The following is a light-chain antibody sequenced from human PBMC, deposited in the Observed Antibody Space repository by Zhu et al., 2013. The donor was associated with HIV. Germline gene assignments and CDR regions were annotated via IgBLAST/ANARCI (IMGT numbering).Light chain of an antibody. V-gene: IGLV2-14*01. J-gene: IGLJ1*01. CDR1: SSDVGGHNY. Sequence: QSALTQPASVSGSPGQSITISCTGTSSDVGGHNYVSWYQQYPGKAPKLIIYEVTNRPSGVSNRFSGSKSGNTASLTISGLQAEDEADYYCSSYTSSSSPHVFGTGTKVTVL. CDR2: EVT. CDR3: SSYTSSSSPHV.